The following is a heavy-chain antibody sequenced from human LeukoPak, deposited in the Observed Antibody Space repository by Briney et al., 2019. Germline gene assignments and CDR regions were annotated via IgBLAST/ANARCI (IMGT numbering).Heavy chain of an antibody. J-gene: IGHJ6*02. CDR2: ISYDGSNK. CDR3: AKSAGRLYYDFWSGYYTDYYYYYGMDV. D-gene: IGHD3-3*01. Sequence: GGSLRLSCAASGFTFSSYGMHWVRQAPGKGLEWVAVISYDGSNKYYADSVKGRFTISRDNSKNTLYLQMNSLRAEDTAVYYCAKSAGRLYYDFWSGYYTDYYYYYGMDVWGQGTTVTVSS. V-gene: IGHV3-30*18. CDR1: GFTFSSYG.